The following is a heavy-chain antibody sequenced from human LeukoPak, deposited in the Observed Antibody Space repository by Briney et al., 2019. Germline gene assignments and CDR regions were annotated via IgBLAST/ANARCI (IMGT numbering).Heavy chain of an antibody. V-gene: IGHV1-18*01. CDR1: GYTFTSYG. Sequence: ASVKVSCKASGYTFTSYGISWVRQAPGQGLEWMGWISAYNGNTNYAQKLQGRVTMTTDTSTSTAYMELRSLRSDDTAVYYCARVGRPNIVVVPAAMLRVGYMDVWGKGTTVTVSS. CDR3: ARVGRPNIVVVPAAMLRVGYMDV. D-gene: IGHD2-2*01. J-gene: IGHJ6*03. CDR2: ISAYNGNT.